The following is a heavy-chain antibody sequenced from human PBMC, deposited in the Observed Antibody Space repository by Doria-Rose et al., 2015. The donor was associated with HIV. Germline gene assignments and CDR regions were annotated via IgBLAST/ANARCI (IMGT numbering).Heavy chain of an antibody. CDR2: IDHFGNT. CDR3: ARGFSSGPFDY. J-gene: IGHJ4*02. V-gene: IGHV4-34*01. D-gene: IGHD3-22*01. Sequence: QVQLQQWDAGLLKPSETLSLTCAVYGVSFSGFYWSWIRQPPGKGLELIGEIDHFGNTNYNPSLKSRVTISMDTSKNQFSLNMTSETTADTAVYYCARGFSSGPFDYWGQGNLVTVSS. CDR1: GVSFSGFY.